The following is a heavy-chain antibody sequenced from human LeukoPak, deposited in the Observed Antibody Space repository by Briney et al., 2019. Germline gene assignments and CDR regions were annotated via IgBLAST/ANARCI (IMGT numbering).Heavy chain of an antibody. D-gene: IGHD3-22*01. J-gene: IGHJ4*02. CDR2: IYPGDSDT. Sequence: GESLKISCKTSGYRFITYWIGWVRQMPGKGLEWMGIIYPGDSDTRYSPSFQGQVTISADKSISTAYLQWSSLKASDTAMYYCARPVYYDSSGHQGYYFDYWGQGTLVTVSS. CDR3: ARPVYYDSSGHQGYYFDY. CDR1: GYRFITYW. V-gene: IGHV5-51*01.